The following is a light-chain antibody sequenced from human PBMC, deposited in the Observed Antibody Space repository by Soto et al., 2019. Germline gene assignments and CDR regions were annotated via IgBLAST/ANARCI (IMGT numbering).Light chain of an antibody. CDR3: QHYSSYSPWA. CDR1: QSISVW. J-gene: IGKJ1*01. CDR2: KAS. Sequence: DIQMTQSPSTLSASVGDRVTITCRASQSISVWLAWYQQKPGKAPNLMIYKASRLETGVPSRFSGSGSGTEFTLTISSLQPDDCVTYCGQHYSSYSPWAFGQGTNVEIK. V-gene: IGKV1-5*03.